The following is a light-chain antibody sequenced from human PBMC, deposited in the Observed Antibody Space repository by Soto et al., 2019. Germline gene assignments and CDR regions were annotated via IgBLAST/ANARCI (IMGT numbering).Light chain of an antibody. CDR2: DVT. CDR3: SSYTSSSTLV. V-gene: IGLV2-14*03. J-gene: IGLJ3*02. CDR1: TSDVGAYNY. Sequence: QSALTQPASVSGSLGQSITISCTGTTSDVGAYNYVSWYQQHPGKAPQLVIYDVTNRPSGVSNRFSGSKSANTASLTISGLQAEDEADYYCSSYTSSSTLVFGGGTMLTVL.